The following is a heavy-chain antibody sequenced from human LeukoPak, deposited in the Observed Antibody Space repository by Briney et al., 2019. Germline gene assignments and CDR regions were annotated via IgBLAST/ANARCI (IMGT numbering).Heavy chain of an antibody. J-gene: IGHJ6*02. Sequence: ASVKVSCKVSGYTLTELSMHWVRQAPGKGLEWMGGFDPEDGETIYAQKFQGRVTMTEDTSTDTAYMELSSLRSEDTAVYYCAREAHRYSPDHPDYYYYGMDVWGQGTTVTVSS. D-gene: IGHD5-18*01. V-gene: IGHV1-24*01. CDR2: FDPEDGET. CDR1: GYTLTELS. CDR3: AREAHRYSPDHPDYYYYGMDV.